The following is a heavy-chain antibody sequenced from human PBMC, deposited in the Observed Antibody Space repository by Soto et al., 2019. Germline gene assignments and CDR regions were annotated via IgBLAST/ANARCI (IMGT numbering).Heavy chain of an antibody. Sequence: SETLSLTCTVSGGSISSYYWSWIRQPPGKGLEWIGYIYYSGSTNYNPSLKSRVTISVDTSKNQFSLKLSSVTAADTAVYYCARHGAGINSGILYYMDVWGKGTTVTVSS. CDR1: GGSISSYY. CDR2: IYYSGST. D-gene: IGHD3-10*01. J-gene: IGHJ6*03. V-gene: IGHV4-59*08. CDR3: ARHGAGINSGILYYMDV.